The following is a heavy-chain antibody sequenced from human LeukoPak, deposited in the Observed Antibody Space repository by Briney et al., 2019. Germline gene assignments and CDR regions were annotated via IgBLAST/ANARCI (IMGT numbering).Heavy chain of an antibody. J-gene: IGHJ4*02. D-gene: IGHD3-10*01. CDR2: ISSSGGTI. V-gene: IGHV3-48*03. Sequence: PGGSLRLSCAASGFTFSSYEMNWVRQAPGQGLEWVSYISSSGGTIYYAESVKGRFTISRDNATSSLSLQMSRLRAEDTAVYYCARVLRGVIDYFVYWGRGTLVSVSS. CDR1: GFTFSSYE. CDR3: ARVLRGVIDYFVY.